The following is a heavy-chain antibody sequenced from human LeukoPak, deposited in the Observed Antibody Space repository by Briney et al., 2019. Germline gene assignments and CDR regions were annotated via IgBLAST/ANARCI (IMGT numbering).Heavy chain of an antibody. V-gene: IGHV3-23*01. CDR3: ARGWGVVTTLDY. CDR1: GFSFSTYA. Sequence: GSLRLSCAASGFSFSTYAMNWVRQAPGKRLEWVSSITATGRDTYYALSVKGRITISRDNSKNTLYLQMNSLRAEDTAVYYCARGWGVVTTLDYWGQGTLVTVSS. J-gene: IGHJ4*02. D-gene: IGHD3-22*01. CDR2: ITATGRDT.